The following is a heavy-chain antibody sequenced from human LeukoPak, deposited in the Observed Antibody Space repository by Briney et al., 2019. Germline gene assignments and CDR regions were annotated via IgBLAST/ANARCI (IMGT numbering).Heavy chain of an antibody. V-gene: IGHV1-24*01. CDR2: FDPEDGET. D-gene: IGHD6-19*01. CDR3: ATRPPRSQWLEKMYYFDY. Sequence: GASVTVSCKVSGYTLTELSMHWVRQAPGKGLEWMGGFDPEDGETIYAQKFQGRVTMTEDTSTDTAYMELSSLRSEDTAVYYCATRPPRSQWLEKMYYFDYWGQGTLVTVSS. J-gene: IGHJ4*02. CDR1: GYTLTELS.